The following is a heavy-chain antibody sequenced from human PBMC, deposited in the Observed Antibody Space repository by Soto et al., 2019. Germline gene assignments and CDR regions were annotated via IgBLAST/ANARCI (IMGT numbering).Heavy chain of an antibody. CDR1: GGTFSSYT. CDR3: ARDLGYCTSSSCYSDY. D-gene: IGHD2-2*01. J-gene: IGHJ4*02. V-gene: IGHV1-69*08. Sequence: QVQLVQSGAEVKKPGSSVKVSCKASGGTFSSYTISWVRQAPGQGLEWMGRIIPILGIANYAQKFQGRVTITPDKSTSTAYMELSSLRSDDTAVYYCARDLGYCTSSSCYSDYWGQGTLVTVSS. CDR2: IIPILGIA.